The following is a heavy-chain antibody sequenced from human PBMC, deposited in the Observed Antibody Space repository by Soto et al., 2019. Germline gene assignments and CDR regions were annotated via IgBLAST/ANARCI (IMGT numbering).Heavy chain of an antibody. D-gene: IGHD6-13*01. J-gene: IGHJ6*03. CDR2: IYNGGST. Sequence: EVQLVESGGTLVQPGGSLRLSCAASGFTVTSNYMSWVRQAPGKGLAWVSIIYNGGSTYYADSVKGRFTISRHNSRNTLYLKMNSLRTEDTAVYYCARILYSNTFYYYYMDVWGKGTTVTVSS. CDR1: GFTVTSNY. CDR3: ARILYSNTFYYYYMDV. V-gene: IGHV3-53*04.